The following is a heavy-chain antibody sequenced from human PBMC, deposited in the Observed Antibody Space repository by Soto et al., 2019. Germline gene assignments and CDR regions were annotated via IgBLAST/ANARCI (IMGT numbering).Heavy chain of an antibody. Sequence: PGGSLRLSCAASGFTFSSYGMHWVRQAPGKGLEWVAVISYDGSNKYYADSVKGRFTISRDNSKNTLYLQMNSLRAEDTAVYYCAKDQSAGPPSSFDYWGQGTLVTVSS. J-gene: IGHJ4*02. CDR3: AKDQSAGPPSSFDY. CDR2: ISYDGSNK. CDR1: GFTFSSYG. D-gene: IGHD6-13*01. V-gene: IGHV3-30*18.